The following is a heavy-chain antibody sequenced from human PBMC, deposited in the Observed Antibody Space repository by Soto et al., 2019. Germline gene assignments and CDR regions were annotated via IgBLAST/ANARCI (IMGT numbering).Heavy chain of an antibody. J-gene: IGHJ6*02. D-gene: IGHD2-15*01. V-gene: IGHV5-51*01. CDR1: GYSFTSYW. Sequence: GESLKISCKGSGYSFTSYWIGWVRQMPGKGLEWMGIIYPGDSDTRYSPSFQGQVTISADKSISTAYLQWSSLKASDTAMYYCARTPVAGYYYYYVMDVWGQGTKVTVSS. CDR2: IYPGDSDT. CDR3: ARTPVAGYYYYYVMDV.